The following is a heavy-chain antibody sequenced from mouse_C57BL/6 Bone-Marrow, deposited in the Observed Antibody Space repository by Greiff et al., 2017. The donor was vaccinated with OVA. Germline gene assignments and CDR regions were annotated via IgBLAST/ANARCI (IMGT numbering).Heavy chain of an antibody. CDR3: ARSYSKNWYFDV. D-gene: IGHD2-5*01. CDR1: GYSFTDYN. V-gene: IGHV1-39*01. Sequence: EVKLMESGPELVKPGASVKISCKASGYSFTDYNMNWVKQSNGKSLEWIGVINPNYGTTSYNQKFKGKATLTVDQSSRTAYMQLNSLTSEDSAVYYCARSYSKNWYFDVWGTGTTVTVSS. J-gene: IGHJ1*03. CDR2: INPNYGTT.